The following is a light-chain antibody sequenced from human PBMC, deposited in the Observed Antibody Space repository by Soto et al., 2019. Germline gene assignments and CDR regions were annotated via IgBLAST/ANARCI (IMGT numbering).Light chain of an antibody. CDR2: DAS. CDR3: QQYNNGPLT. CDR1: QSVYSN. V-gene: IGKV3-15*01. J-gene: IGKJ4*01. Sequence: EIVMTQSPVTLSVSPGEGVTLSCRASQSVYSNLAWYQQKPGQAPRLLIYDASARATDIPARFSGSGSGTDFPLTVSRLQSEDFAVYYCQQYNNGPLTFGGGTKVEIK.